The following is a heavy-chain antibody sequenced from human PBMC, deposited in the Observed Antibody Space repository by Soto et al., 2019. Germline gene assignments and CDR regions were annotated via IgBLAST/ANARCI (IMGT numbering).Heavy chain of an antibody. J-gene: IGHJ4*02. CDR3: LRARGLVEMATIFFNY. V-gene: IGHV4-30-4*01. CDR1: GGSISSGDYY. D-gene: IGHD5-12*01. Sequence: SGTLSLNCTVSGGSISSGDYYWSWIRPPLGKGLVRIGYIYYSGSTYYNPSLKNRVTITVDTSKNQFSLKLSSVTAADTAVYYCLRARGLVEMATIFFNYWGQGTLVTVSS. CDR2: IYYSGST.